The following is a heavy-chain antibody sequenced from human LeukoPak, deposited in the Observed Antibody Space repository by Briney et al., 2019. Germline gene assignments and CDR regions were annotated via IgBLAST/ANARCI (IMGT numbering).Heavy chain of an antibody. J-gene: IGHJ6*02. CDR3: AVIAAAGTYQLDYYYYGMDV. CDR2: IYHSGST. Sequence: SETLSLTCAVSGGSISSSNWWSWVRQPPGKGLEWIGEIYHSGSTNYNPSLKSRVTISVDKSKNQFSLKLSSVTAADTAVYYCAVIAAAGTYQLDYYYYGMDVWGQGTTVTVSS. D-gene: IGHD6-13*01. V-gene: IGHV4-4*02. CDR1: GGSISSSNW.